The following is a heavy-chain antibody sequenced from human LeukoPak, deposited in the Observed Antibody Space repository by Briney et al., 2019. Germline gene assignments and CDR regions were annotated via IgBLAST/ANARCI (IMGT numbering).Heavy chain of an antibody. CDR3: ARGGRYCSTTSCLGEGYYFDY. CDR1: GYTFTGYY. CDR2: INPNSGGT. Sequence: ASVKVSCKASGYTFTGYYMHWVRQAPGQGLEWMGWINPNSGGTNYAQKFQGRVTMTRDTSISTAYMELSRLRSDDTAVYYCARGGRYCSTTSCLGEGYYFDYWGQGTLVTVSS. V-gene: IGHV1-2*02. D-gene: IGHD2-2*01. J-gene: IGHJ4*02.